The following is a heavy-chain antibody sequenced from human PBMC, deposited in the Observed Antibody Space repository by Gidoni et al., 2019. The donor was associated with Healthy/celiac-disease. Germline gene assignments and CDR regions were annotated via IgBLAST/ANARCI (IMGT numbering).Heavy chain of an antibody. Sequence: QVQLQESGPGLVKPSETLSLTCAVSGGSFSSYYWSWIRQPAGKGLKWIGRIYRSGSTNYNPALKSRVTMSVNTSKNQFSLRLNSVTAADTAVYYCARAMVRAKEARDYGMDVWGQGTTVSVSS. J-gene: IGHJ6*02. V-gene: IGHV4-4*07. CDR2: IYRSGST. D-gene: IGHD3-10*01. CDR1: GGSFSSYY. CDR3: ARAMVRAKEARDYGMDV.